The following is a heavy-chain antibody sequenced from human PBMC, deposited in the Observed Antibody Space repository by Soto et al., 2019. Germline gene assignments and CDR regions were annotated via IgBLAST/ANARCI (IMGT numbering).Heavy chain of an antibody. D-gene: IGHD3-10*01. CDR1: GVTLTTYT. Sequence: EVQLVESGGGLVKPGGSLRLSCEASGVTLTTYTMNWVRQASGKGLEWVSSITSSSGHIYYADSVKGRFTISRDNARNSMYLQMNSLRAADTAVYYCVRERGLSSFYGMDVWGQGTTVTVSS. V-gene: IGHV3-21*02. J-gene: IGHJ6*02. CDR3: VRERGLSSFYGMDV. CDR2: ITSSSGHI.